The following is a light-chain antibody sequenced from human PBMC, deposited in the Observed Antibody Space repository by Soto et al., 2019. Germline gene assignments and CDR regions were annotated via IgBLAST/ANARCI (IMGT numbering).Light chain of an antibody. J-gene: IGLJ2*01. CDR2: RNN. CDR3: AAWDDSLSGHVV. V-gene: IGLV1-47*01. Sequence: QSVLTQPPSASGTPGQRVAISCSGSSPNLGSNYVYWYQQLPGTAPKLLIYRNNQRPSGVPDRFSGSKSGISASLAISGLRSEDEAHYYCAAWDDSLSGHVVFGGGTKVTVL. CDR1: SPNLGSNY.